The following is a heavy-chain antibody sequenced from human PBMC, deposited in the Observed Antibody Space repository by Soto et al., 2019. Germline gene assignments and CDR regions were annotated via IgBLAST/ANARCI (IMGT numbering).Heavy chain of an antibody. CDR2: ISSGGTYT. D-gene: IGHD2-15*01. Sequence: LRLSCVASGFNLHDHAMHWVRQVPGKGLVWVSRISSGGTYTNYADSVKGRFTISRDSARNTLFLQMNYLTGEDTAVYYCARTFVDGMAGFGPWGQGTLVTVSS. CDR3: ARTFVDGMAGFGP. CDR1: GFNLHDHA. J-gene: IGHJ5*02. V-gene: IGHV3-74*01.